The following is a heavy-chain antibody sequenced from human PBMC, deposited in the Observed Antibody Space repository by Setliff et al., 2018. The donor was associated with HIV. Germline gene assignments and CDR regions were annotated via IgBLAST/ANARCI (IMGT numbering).Heavy chain of an antibody. CDR1: GGTFSSYA. Sequence: SVKVSCKTSGGTFSSYAISWVRQAPGQGLEWMGGLIPVFGTTNYAQKFQGRVTITADESMTTAYMELSSLRSEDTALYYCARDGLLMTGIRFDYWGQGTLVTVSS. CDR3: ARDGLLMTGIRFDY. V-gene: IGHV1-69*13. D-gene: IGHD3-9*01. J-gene: IGHJ4*02. CDR2: LIPVFGTT.